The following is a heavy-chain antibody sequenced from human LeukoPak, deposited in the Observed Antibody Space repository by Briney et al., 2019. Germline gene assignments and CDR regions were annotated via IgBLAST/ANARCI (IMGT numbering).Heavy chain of an antibody. CDR3: AKRHCSSTHCYAFDQ. CDR2: ISGSGGST. J-gene: IGHJ4*02. V-gene: IGHV3-23*01. Sequence: GGSLRLSCATSGFTYSSCVRAWVRQAPGKGLEWVSSISGSGGSTYYADSVKGRFTISRDNSMNTLYLQMNSLTAEDTAVYYCAKRHCSSTHCYAFDQLDQGTLVTVSS. D-gene: IGHD2-2*01. CDR1: GFTYSSCV.